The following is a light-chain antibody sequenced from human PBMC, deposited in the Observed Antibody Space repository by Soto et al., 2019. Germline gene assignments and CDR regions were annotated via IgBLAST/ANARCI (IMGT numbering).Light chain of an antibody. V-gene: IGLV2-14*01. CDR3: ISYTTNGTVV. CDR2: EVS. Sequence: QSALTQPASVSGSPGQSITISCTGTSSDVGVYKYVSWYQHYPGKAPKLMIYEVSNRPSGVSNRFSGSKSGNTASLTISGLQDEDEADYYCISYTTNGTVVFGGGTLLTVL. J-gene: IGLJ2*01. CDR1: SSDVGVYKY.